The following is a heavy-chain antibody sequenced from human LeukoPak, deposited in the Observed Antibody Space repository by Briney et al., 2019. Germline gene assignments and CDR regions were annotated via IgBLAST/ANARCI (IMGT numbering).Heavy chain of an antibody. J-gene: IGHJ3*02. CDR3: ARVLCSGGSCYLDAFDI. CDR1: GGSISYYY. Sequence: PSETLSLTCTVSGGSISYYYWSWIRQPPGKGLEWLGFIYYSGNTNYNPSLKSRVTISVDTSKNQFSLKLSSVTAADTAVYYCARVLCSGGSCYLDAFDIWGQGTMVTVSS. V-gene: IGHV4-59*01. CDR2: IYYSGNT. D-gene: IGHD2-15*01.